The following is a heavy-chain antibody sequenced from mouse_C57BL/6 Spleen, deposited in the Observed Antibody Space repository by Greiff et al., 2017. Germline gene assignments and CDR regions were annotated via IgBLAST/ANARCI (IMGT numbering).Heavy chain of an antibody. Sequence: QVQLKESGAELVKPGASVKLSCKASGYTFTSYWMHWVKQRPGQGLEWIGMIHPNSGSTNYNEKFKSKATLTVDKSSSTAYMQLSSLTSEDSAVYYCADYDYAMDYWGQGTSVTVSS. V-gene: IGHV1-64*01. CDR3: ADYDYAMDY. CDR1: GYTFTSYW. J-gene: IGHJ4*01. D-gene: IGHD2-4*01. CDR2: IHPNSGST.